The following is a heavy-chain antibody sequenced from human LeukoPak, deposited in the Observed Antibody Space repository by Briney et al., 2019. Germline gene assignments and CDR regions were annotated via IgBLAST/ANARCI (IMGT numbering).Heavy chain of an antibody. D-gene: IGHD2-2*01. V-gene: IGHV3-7*01. CDR3: ARAVPCYRTSCYSLHYYMDV. CDR2: IKEGGTET. Sequence: GGSLRLSCAASGFTFSSDWMSWVRQAPGKGLEWVANIKEGGTETYYVDSVKGRFIISRDNAKNSLYLQMNSLRAEDTAVYYCARAVPCYRTSCYSLHYYMDVWGKGTTVTVSS. J-gene: IGHJ6*03. CDR1: GFTFSSDW.